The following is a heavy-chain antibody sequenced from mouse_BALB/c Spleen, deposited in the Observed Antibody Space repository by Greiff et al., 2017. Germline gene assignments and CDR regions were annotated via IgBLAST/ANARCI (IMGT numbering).Heavy chain of an antibody. CDR1: GFTFSSYG. V-gene: IGHV5-6*01. D-gene: IGHD2-14*01. CDR2: ISSGGSYT. CDR3: ASHRYDGEAWFAY. J-gene: IGHJ3*01. Sequence: DVHLVESGGDLVKPGGSLKLSCAASGFTFSSYGMSWVRQTPDKRLEWVATISSGGSYTYYPDSVKGRFTISRDNAKNTLYLQMSSLKSEDTAMYYCASHRYDGEAWFAYWGQGTLVTVSA.